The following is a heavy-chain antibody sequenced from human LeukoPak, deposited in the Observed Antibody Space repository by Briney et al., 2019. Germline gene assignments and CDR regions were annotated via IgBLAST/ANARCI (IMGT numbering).Heavy chain of an antibody. CDR3: ARGLLPEYYYDSSDSDY. CDR1: GYTFTSYD. CDR2: MNPNSGNT. V-gene: IGHV1-8*01. J-gene: IGHJ4*02. D-gene: IGHD3-22*01. Sequence: ASVKVSCKASGYTFTSYDINWVRQAPGQGLEWMGWMNPNSGNTGYAQKFQGRVTMTRNTSISTAYMELSSLRSEDTAVYYCARGLLPEYYYDSSDSDYWGQGTLVTVSS.